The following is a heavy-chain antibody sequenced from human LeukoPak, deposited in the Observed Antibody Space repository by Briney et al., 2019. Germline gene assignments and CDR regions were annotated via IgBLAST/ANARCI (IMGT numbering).Heavy chain of an antibody. CDR2: IHSDGST. CDR1: GFTFSSYW. D-gene: IGHD3-10*01. Sequence: GGSLRLSCATSGFTFSSYWMHWVRQAPGKGLVWVSRIHSDGSTTYADSVKGRFTISRDNPKNTLYLQMNSLRAEDTAVYYCAKDRSGWFGEFDYWGQGTLVTVSS. J-gene: IGHJ4*02. V-gene: IGHV3-74*01. CDR3: AKDRSGWFGEFDY.